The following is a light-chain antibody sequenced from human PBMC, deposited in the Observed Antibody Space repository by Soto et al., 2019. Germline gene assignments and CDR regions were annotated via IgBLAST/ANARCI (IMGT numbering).Light chain of an antibody. CDR1: QDIATY. CDR3: QHYNIDPEVI. V-gene: IGKV1-33*01. Sequence: DIQMTQSPSSLSASVGDRVTITCQASQDIATYLNWYQQKVGEAPKVLIYDASNLQTGVPPRFRGKGYVTVFTFPITNLQPENTTTYFCQHYNIDPEVIFGGGTKVEI. CDR2: DAS. J-gene: IGKJ4*01.